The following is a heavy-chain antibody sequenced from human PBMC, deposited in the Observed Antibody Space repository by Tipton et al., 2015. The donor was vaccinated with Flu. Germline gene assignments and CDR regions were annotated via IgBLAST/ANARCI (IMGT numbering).Heavy chain of an antibody. Sequence: TLSLTCTVSGGSISSYYWSWIRQPPGKGLEWIGYIYYSGSTNYNPSLKSRVTVSVDTSKNQFSLKLSSVTAADTAVYYCASYFDWLGAFDIWGQGTMVTVSS. CDR3: ASYFDWLGAFDI. J-gene: IGHJ3*02. CDR2: IYYSGST. D-gene: IGHD3-9*01. CDR1: GGSISSYY. V-gene: IGHV4-59*12.